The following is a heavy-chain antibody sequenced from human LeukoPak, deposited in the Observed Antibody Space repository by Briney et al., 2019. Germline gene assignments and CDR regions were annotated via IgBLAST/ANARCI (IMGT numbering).Heavy chain of an antibody. CDR3: ARRYCTSISCYLTWFDP. CDR1: GGSISSYY. Sequence: SETLSLTCTVSGGSISSYYWSWIRQPPGKGLEWIGYIYYSGSTNYNPSLKSRVTISVDTSKNQFSLKLSSVTAADTAVYYCARRYCTSISCYLTWFDPWGQGTLVTVSS. V-gene: IGHV4-59*01. D-gene: IGHD2-2*01. CDR2: IYYSGST. J-gene: IGHJ5*02.